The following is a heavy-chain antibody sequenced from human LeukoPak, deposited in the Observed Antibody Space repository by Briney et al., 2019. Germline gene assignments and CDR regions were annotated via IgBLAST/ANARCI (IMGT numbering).Heavy chain of an antibody. CDR3: ARDSGDDAFDI. CDR2: ISSNGGST. CDR1: GFTFSSYA. J-gene: IGHJ3*02. V-gene: IGHV3-64*01. Sequence: GGSLRLSCAASGFTFSSYAMHWVRQAPGKGLEYVSAISSNGGSTYYANSVKGRFTISRDNSKNTLCLQMGSLIAEDMAVYYCARDSGDDAFDIWGQGTMVTVSS. D-gene: IGHD3-10*01.